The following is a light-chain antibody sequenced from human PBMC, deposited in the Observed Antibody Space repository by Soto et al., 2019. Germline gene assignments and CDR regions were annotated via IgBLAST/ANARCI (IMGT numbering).Light chain of an antibody. V-gene: IGLV2-14*03. CDR1: SSDLGNYNY. J-gene: IGLJ3*02. Sequence: QSALTQPASVSWSPGQSITISCNGTSSDLGNYNYVSWFQQHPGRAPKVMIYDVSYRPSGVSNRFSGSKSGNTASLTISGLQSEDEADYYCSSYTSDSTFEFGGGTKLTVL. CDR3: SSYTSDSTFE. CDR2: DVS.